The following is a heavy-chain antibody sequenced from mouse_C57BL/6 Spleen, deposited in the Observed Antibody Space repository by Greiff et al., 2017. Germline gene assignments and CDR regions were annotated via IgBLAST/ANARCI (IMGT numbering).Heavy chain of an antibody. CDR3: ARSVHYYGSSWYFDY. CDR2: IYPGDGDT. V-gene: IGHV1-82*01. Sequence: QVQLKQSGPELVKPGASVKISCKASGYAFSSSWMNWVKQRPGKGLEWIGRIYPGDGDTNYNGKFKGKATLTADKSSSTAYMQLSSLTSEDSAVYFCARSVHYYGSSWYFDYWGQGTTLTVSS. J-gene: IGHJ2*01. CDR1: GYAFSSSW. D-gene: IGHD1-1*01.